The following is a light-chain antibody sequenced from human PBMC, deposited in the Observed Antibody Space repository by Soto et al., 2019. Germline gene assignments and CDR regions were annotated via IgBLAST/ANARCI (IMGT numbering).Light chain of an antibody. CDR3: QQRSNWPIT. CDR1: QSVSSH. J-gene: IGKJ5*01. CDR2: DAS. V-gene: IGKV3-11*01. Sequence: EIVLTQSPATLSLSPGERATLSCRASQSVSSHLAWYQQKPGQAPRLLIYDASNSATSIPARFSGSGSGTDFTLTSSSLEPEDFAVYYCQQRSNWPITFGQGTRLEIK.